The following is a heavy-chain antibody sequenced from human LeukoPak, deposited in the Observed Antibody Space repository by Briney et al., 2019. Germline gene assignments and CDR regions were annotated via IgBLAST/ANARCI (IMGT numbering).Heavy chain of an antibody. D-gene: IGHD3-16*02. CDR3: AGIVWGSYRYFY. CDR1: GGSISSGGYY. J-gene: IGHJ4*02. V-gene: IGHV4-31*03. CDR2: IYYSGST. Sequence: PSETLSLTCTVSGGSISSGGYYWSWIRQHPGKGLEWIGYIYYSGSTYYNPSLKSRVTISVDTSKNQFSLKLSSVTAADTAVYYRAGIVWGSYRYFYWGQGTLVTVSS.